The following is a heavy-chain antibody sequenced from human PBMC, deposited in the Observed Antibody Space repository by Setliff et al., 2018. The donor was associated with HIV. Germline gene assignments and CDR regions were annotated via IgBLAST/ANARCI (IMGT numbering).Heavy chain of an antibody. CDR2: IYTNGRT. V-gene: IGHV4-61*09. J-gene: IGHJ3*02. Sequence: SETLSLTCTVSGDSISRDFYYWNWIRQPAGKGLEWIGHIYTNGRTHYNPSLKSRVTISMDTSKNQFSLKLSSVTAADTAVYYGARNDAFDIWGQGTLVTVSS. CDR1: GDSISRDFYY. CDR3: ARNDAFDI.